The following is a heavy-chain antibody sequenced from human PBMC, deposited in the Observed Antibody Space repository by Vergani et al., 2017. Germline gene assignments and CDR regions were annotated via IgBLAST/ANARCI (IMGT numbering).Heavy chain of an antibody. D-gene: IGHD1-14*01. CDR2: IYTSGST. CDR1: GGSISSYY. Sequence: QVQLQESGPGLVKPSETLSLTCTVSGGSISSYYWSWIRQPPGKGLEWIGYIYTSGSTNYNPSLKSRVTISVDTSKNQFSLKRSSVTAADTAVYYCTTGDYWGQGTLVTVSS. J-gene: IGHJ4*02. V-gene: IGHV4-4*09. CDR3: TTGDY.